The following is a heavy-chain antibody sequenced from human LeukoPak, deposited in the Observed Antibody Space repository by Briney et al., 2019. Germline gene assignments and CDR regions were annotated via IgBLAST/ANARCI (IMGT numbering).Heavy chain of an antibody. Sequence: SETLSLTCSVSGASINSYWWSWIRQPPGRGLEWIAYIHHSGDTNYNPSLKSRVTISLDTSKYQVPLMLTSVAAADTAVYFCATNVLFDSDLYSYGFDPWGQGTLVTVSS. CDR1: GASINSYW. V-gene: IGHV4-59*08. D-gene: IGHD3-22*01. CDR2: IHHSGDT. J-gene: IGHJ5*02. CDR3: ATNVLFDSDLYSYGFDP.